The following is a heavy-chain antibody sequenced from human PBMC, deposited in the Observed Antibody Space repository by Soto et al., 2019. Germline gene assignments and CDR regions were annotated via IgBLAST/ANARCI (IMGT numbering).Heavy chain of an antibody. CDR3: ARRVVVAAIPWGPCYDY. CDR1: GFILSDYY. Sequence: QVQLVESGGGLVKPGGSLRLSCAASGFILSDYYMSWIRQGPGKGLEWVSYISSSSSYTNYADSVKGRFTISRDNAKNSLYLQMNSLRAEDTAVYYCARRVVVAAIPWGPCYDYWGQGTLVTVSS. CDR2: ISSSSSYT. J-gene: IGHJ4*02. V-gene: IGHV3-11*05. D-gene: IGHD2-15*01.